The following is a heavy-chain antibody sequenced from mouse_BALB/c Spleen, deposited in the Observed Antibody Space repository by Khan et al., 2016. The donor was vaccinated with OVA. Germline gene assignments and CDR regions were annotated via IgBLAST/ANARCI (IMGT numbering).Heavy chain of an antibody. CDR2: ISGDSSII. Sequence: EVELVESGGGLVQPGGSRKLSCAASGFTFSSYGMHWVRQAPEKGLEWVAYISGDSSIIYYADTVKGRFTISRDNPKNTLFLQMTSLRSEDTAMYYCATSYYYGYYFDYWGQGTTLTVSS. D-gene: IGHD1-1*01. CDR3: ATSYYYGYYFDY. CDR1: GFTFSSYG. J-gene: IGHJ2*01. V-gene: IGHV5-17*02.